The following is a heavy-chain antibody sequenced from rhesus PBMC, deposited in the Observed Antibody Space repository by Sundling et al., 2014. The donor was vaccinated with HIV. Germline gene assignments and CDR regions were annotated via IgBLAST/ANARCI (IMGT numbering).Heavy chain of an antibody. J-gene: IGHJ6*01. CDR2: IGGSSGST. CDR1: GYSISSGYG. V-gene: IGHV4-127*01. Sequence: QVQLQESGPGLVKPSETLSLTCAVSGYSISSGYGWNWIRQSPGKGLEWIGYIGGSSGSTNYNPSLKSRVTISKDTSKNQFSLKLTSVTAADTAMYFCASKRERVGYYPNYGLDSWGQGVVVTVSS. CDR3: ASKRERVGYYPNYGLDS. D-gene: IGHD3-3*01.